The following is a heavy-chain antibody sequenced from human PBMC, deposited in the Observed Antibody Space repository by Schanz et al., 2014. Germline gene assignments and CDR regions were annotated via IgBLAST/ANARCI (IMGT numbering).Heavy chain of an antibody. CDR2: IDGKSTTV. CDR3: ARPRFDYGEVDY. V-gene: IGHV3-48*01. D-gene: IGHD4-17*01. J-gene: IGHJ4*02. CDR1: GFTLSSYA. Sequence: VQLVESGGGVVQPGRSLRLSCAAYGFTLSSYAMHWVRQAPGKGLEWLSYIDGKSTTVYYADSVKGRVTISRDNAKNSVSLQMRRLRVEDTAVYYCARPRFDYGEVDYWGQGTLXTVSS.